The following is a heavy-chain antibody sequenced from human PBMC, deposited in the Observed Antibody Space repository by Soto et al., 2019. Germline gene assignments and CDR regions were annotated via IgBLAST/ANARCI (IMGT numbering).Heavy chain of an antibody. J-gene: IGHJ6*02. D-gene: IGHD2-15*01. CDR1: GFTFSSYS. CDR2: ISGSSSYI. Sequence: GGSLRLCCAASGFTFSSYSMNWVRQAPGKGLEWVSSISGSSSYIYYADSVKGRFTISRDNAKNSLYLQMNSLRAEDTAVYYCARYLLCSGGSCYSKDYYYGMDVWGQGTTVTVSS. CDR3: ARYLLCSGGSCYSKDYYYGMDV. V-gene: IGHV3-21*01.